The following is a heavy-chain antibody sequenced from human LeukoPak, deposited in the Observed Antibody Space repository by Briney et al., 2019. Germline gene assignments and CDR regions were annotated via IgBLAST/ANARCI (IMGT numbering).Heavy chain of an antibody. Sequence: SETLSLTCSVSVGSISGYYWSWIRLPPGKGLEWIGYIHASGSTHYNSSLKSRVTILLDTSKNQFSLEVISLTAADTAVYYCARRFFDQDFFDYWGQGTLVTVSS. V-gene: IGHV4-4*09. J-gene: IGHJ4*02. D-gene: IGHD3-9*01. CDR3: ARRFFDQDFFDY. CDR2: IHASGST. CDR1: VGSISGYY.